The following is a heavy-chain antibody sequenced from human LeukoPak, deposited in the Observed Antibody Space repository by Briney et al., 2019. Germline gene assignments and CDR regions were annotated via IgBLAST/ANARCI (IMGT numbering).Heavy chain of an antibody. D-gene: IGHD1-26*01. Sequence: ASVKVSCKASGYTFTSYDINWVRQATGQGLEWMGWMNPNSGNTGYAQKFQGRVTMTRNTSISTAYMELSSLRSEDTAVYYCARGKAGRGSHRHNWWFDPWGQGTLATVSS. CDR3: ARGKAGRGSHRHNWWFDP. J-gene: IGHJ5*02. CDR2: MNPNSGNT. CDR1: GYTFTSYD. V-gene: IGHV1-8*01.